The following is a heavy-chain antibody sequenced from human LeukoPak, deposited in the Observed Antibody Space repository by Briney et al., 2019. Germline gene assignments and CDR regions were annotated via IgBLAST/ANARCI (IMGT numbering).Heavy chain of an antibody. D-gene: IGHD2-2*01. CDR1: GVSISSYY. J-gene: IGHJ3*02. V-gene: IGHV4-59*01. CDR3: ASQGCTSCYHDAFDI. Sequence: PSETLSLTCTVSGVSISSYYWSWIRQPPGKGLEWIGYIYYSGSTNYNPSLKSRVTISVDTSKNQFSLKLSSVTAADTAVYYCASQGCTSCYHDAFDIWGQGTTVTVSS. CDR2: IYYSGST.